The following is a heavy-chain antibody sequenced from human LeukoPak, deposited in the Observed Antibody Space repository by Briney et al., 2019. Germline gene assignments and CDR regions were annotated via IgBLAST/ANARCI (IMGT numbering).Heavy chain of an antibody. D-gene: IGHD3-10*01. CDR3: ASLRVRGIRDFDH. CDR1: GFTFSQYP. CDR2: ISYDGTNN. V-gene: IGHV3-30*04. Sequence: GGSLRLSCAASGFTFSQYPMHWVRQAPGKGLEWVAVISYDGTNNYRADSVKGRFTISRDNANNTLYLQMNSLRPEDTAVYFCASLRVRGIRDFDHWGQGTLVTVSS. J-gene: IGHJ4*02.